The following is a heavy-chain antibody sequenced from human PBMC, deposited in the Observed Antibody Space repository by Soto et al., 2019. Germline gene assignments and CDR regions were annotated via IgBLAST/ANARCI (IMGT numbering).Heavy chain of an antibody. J-gene: IGHJ4*02. V-gene: IGHV1-2*02. D-gene: IGHD3-10*01. CDR2: INPNSGGT. CDR3: ARVYVLLWFGEPYPFDY. CDR1: GYTFTGYY. Sequence: ASVKVSCKASGYTFTGYYMHWVRQAPGQGLEWMGWINPNSGGTNYAQKFRGRVTMTRDTSISTAYMELSRLRSDDTAVYYCARVYVLLWFGEPYPFDYWGQGTLVTVSS.